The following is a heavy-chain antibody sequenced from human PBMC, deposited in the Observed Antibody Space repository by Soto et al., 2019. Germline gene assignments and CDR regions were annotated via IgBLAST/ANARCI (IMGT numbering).Heavy chain of an antibody. Sequence: QVQLVQSGAEVKKPGASVKVSCKASGYTFTSYDINWVRQATGQGLEWMGWMNPNSGNTGYAQKFQGRVTMTRNTSISTAYMELSSLRSEDTAVYYCARKAYYYDSSGYPPLDPWGQGTLDTVSS. V-gene: IGHV1-8*01. D-gene: IGHD3-22*01. CDR2: MNPNSGNT. J-gene: IGHJ5*02. CDR3: ARKAYYYDSSGYPPLDP. CDR1: GYTFTSYD.